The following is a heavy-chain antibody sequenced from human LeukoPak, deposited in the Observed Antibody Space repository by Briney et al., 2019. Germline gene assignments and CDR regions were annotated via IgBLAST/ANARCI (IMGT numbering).Heavy chain of an antibody. D-gene: IGHD3-10*01. J-gene: IGHJ3*02. Sequence: GESLQISCQGSGYSFTSYWIGWVRQMPGKGLEWMGIIYPGDSDTRYSPSFQGQVTISADKSISTAYLQWSSLKASDTAMYYCARPYYGSGSYYNADAFDIWGQGTMVTVSS. CDR1: GYSFTSYW. V-gene: IGHV5-51*01. CDR2: IYPGDSDT. CDR3: ARPYYGSGSYYNADAFDI.